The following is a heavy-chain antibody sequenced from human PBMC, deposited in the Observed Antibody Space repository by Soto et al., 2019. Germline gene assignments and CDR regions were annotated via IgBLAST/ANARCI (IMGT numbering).Heavy chain of an antibody. D-gene: IGHD3-10*01. J-gene: IGHJ3*02. V-gene: IGHV4-31*03. CDR2: IYYSGST. CDR1: GGAISSGGYY. CDR3: ARHANLGELAFDI. Sequence: TLSLTCTVSGGAISSGGYYWSWIRQHPGKGLEWIGYIYYSGSTYYNPSLKSRVTISVDTSKNQFSLNLNSVTAADTAVYYCARHANLGELAFDIWGQGTMVTVSS.